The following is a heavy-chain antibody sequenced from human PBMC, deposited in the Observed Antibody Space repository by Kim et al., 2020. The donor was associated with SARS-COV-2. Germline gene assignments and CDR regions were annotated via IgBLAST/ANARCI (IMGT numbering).Heavy chain of an antibody. V-gene: IGHV3-21*01. CDR2: ISSSSSYI. Sequence: GGSLRLSCAASGFTFSSYSMNWVRQAPGKGLEWVSSISSSSSYIYYADSVKGRFTISRDNAKNSLYLQMNSLRAEDTAVYYCARGEWLNWFDPWGQGTLVTVSS. J-gene: IGHJ5*02. CDR1: GFTFSSYS. D-gene: IGHD5-12*01. CDR3: ARGEWLNWFDP.